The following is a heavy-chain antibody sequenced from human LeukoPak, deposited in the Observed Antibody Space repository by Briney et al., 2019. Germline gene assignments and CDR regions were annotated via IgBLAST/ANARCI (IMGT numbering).Heavy chain of an antibody. CDR2: ISSSSSTI. J-gene: IGHJ4*02. Sequence: GGSLRLSCAASGFTFSSYSMNWVRQAPGKGLEWVSYISSSSSTIYYADSVKGRFTISRDNAKNSLYLQMNSLRAEDTAVYYCAKQARYSNFWSGYLYYFDYWGQGTLVTVSS. CDR3: AKQARYSNFWSGYLYYFDY. CDR1: GFTFSSYS. V-gene: IGHV3-48*01. D-gene: IGHD3-3*01.